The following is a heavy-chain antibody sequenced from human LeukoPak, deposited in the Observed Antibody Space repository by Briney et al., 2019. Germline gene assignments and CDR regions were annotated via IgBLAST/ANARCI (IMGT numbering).Heavy chain of an antibody. Sequence: GGSLRLSCGASGFTFSSFWMHWVRQAPGKGLEWVANINQDGSEKYYVDSAKGRFTISRDNAKNSLYLQMSSLRAEDTAVYYCARRYFDYWGQGTLVTVSS. CDR3: ARRYFDY. CDR2: INQDGSEK. J-gene: IGHJ4*02. V-gene: IGHV3-7*01. CDR1: GFTFSSFW.